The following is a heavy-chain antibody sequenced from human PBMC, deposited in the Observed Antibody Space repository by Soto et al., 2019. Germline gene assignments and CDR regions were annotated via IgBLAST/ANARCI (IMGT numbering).Heavy chain of an antibody. D-gene: IGHD6-13*01. CDR1: GGSISSYY. CDR3: ARLYSSSWYYFDY. J-gene: IGHJ4*02. Sequence: QVQLQESGPGLVKPSETLSLTCTVSGGSISSYYWSWIRQPPGKGLEWIGYIYHSGSTNYNPSLKSRVAISVATSKNQFSLRLSSVTAADTAVYFCARLYSSSWYYFDYWGQGTLVTVSS. V-gene: IGHV4-59*01. CDR2: IYHSGST.